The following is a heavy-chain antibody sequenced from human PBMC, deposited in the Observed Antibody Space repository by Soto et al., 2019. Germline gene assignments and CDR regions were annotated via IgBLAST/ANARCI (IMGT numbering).Heavy chain of an antibody. CDR2: ISGSGGST. D-gene: IGHD3-10*01. V-gene: IGHV3-23*01. CDR3: AKSVVGGVIKSR. Sequence: PGGSLRLSCAASGFTFSSYAMSWVRQAPGKGLEWVSAISGSGGSTYYADSVKGRFTISRNNSKNTLYLKMNSLRAEDTAVYYWAKSVVGGVIKSRWGQGTLVTVSS. J-gene: IGHJ4*02. CDR1: GFTFSSYA.